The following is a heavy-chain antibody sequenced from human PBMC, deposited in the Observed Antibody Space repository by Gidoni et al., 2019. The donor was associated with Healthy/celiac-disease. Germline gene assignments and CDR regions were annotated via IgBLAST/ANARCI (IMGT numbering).Heavy chain of an antibody. CDR2: INPSGGST. CDR1: GYTFTSYY. Sequence: CKASGYTFTSYYMHWVRQAPGQGLEWMGIINPSGGSTSYAQKFQGRVTMTRDTSTSTVYMELSSLRSEDTAVYYWASVSGVYANWFDPWGQGTLATVSS. J-gene: IGHJ5*02. D-gene: IGHD2-8*01. CDR3: ASVSGVYANWFDP. V-gene: IGHV1-46*01.